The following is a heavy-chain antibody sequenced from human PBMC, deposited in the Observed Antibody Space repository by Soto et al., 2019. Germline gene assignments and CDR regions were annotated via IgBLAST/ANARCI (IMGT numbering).Heavy chain of an antibody. V-gene: IGHV3-48*02. CDR1: GFTFSSYS. Sequence: GESLKISCAASGFTFSSYSMNWVRQAPGKGLEWVSYISSSSSTIYYADSVKGRFTISRDNAKNSLYLQMNSLRDEDTAVYYCARDGGVVVVAADAFDIWGQGTMVTVSS. D-gene: IGHD2-15*01. J-gene: IGHJ3*02. CDR2: ISSSSSTI. CDR3: ARDGGVVVVAADAFDI.